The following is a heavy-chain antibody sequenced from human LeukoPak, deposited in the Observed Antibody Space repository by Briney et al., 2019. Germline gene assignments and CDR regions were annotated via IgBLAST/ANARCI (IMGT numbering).Heavy chain of an antibody. J-gene: IGHJ4*01. CDR2: IYTSGST. D-gene: IGHD4-23*01. CDR1: GGSISSYY. CDR3: AREADYGGNSAELDY. V-gene: IGHV4-4*07. Sequence: SETLSLTCTVSGGSISSYYWSWIRQPAGKGLEWIGRIYTSGSTNYNPSLKSRVTMSVDTSKNQFSLKLSSVTAADTAVYYCAREADYGGNSAELDYWGQGTLVTVSS.